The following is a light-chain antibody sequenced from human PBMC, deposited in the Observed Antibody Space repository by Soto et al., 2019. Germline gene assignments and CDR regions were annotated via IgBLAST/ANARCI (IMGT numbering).Light chain of an antibody. CDR1: QSVNKN. Sequence: EIILTQSPASLSVSPGERATLSCRASQSVNKNLAWYQQKRGQAPRLLIYGASTRATGIPGRFRGSGSGTEFTLTITSLRSEDFAVYFCQQYNNWPPDTFGQGTKLEIK. J-gene: IGKJ2*01. V-gene: IGKV3-15*01. CDR2: GAS. CDR3: QQYNNWPPDT.